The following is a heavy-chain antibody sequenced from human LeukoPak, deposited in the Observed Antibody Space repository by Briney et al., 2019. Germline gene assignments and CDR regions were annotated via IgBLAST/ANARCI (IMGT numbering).Heavy chain of an antibody. D-gene: IGHD3-3*01. CDR3: AKGSGDSWSGYYAY. J-gene: IGHJ4*02. CDR1: GFTFSSYA. CDR2: ISGSGGST. V-gene: IGHV3-23*01. Sequence: GGSLRLSCAASGFTFSSYAMSWVRQAPGKGLEWVSAISGSGGSTYYADSVKGRFTISRDNSKNTLYLQMNSLRAEDTAVYYCAKGSGDSWSGYYAYWGQGTLVTVSS.